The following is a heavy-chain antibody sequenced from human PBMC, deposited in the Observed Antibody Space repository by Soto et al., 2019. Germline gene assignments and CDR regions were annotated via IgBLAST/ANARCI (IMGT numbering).Heavy chain of an antibody. V-gene: IGHV3-74*01. J-gene: IGHJ5*02. CDR1: RLTLRTYW. D-gene: IGHD3-3*01. CDR3: ACGLEWLFS. Sequence: EVQLVESGGGLVQPGGSLRLSCAASRLTLRTYWMNWVRQVPGKGLVWVARINPDGTSTNYADSVKGRFTISRDNAKNTLSLQMNRLEGDDTALYDCACGLEWLFSWGQGTLVAVSS. CDR2: INPDGTST.